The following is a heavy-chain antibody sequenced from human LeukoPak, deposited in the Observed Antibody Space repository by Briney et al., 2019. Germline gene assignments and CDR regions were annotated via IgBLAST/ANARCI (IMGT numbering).Heavy chain of an antibody. Sequence: GGSLRLSYAASGFTFDDYAMNWVRQVPGRGLEWVSGINWNGRITEYADSVKDRFTISRQNTKNSLYLYMNNLGGEDTALYFCARGSVQLWLRDTYYYMDVWGKGTTVTVSS. CDR1: GFTFDDYA. CDR2: INWNGRIT. D-gene: IGHD5-18*01. J-gene: IGHJ6*03. V-gene: IGHV3-20*03. CDR3: ARGSVQLWLRDTYYYMDV.